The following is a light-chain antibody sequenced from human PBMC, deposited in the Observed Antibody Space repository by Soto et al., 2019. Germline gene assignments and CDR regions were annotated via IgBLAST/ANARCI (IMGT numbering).Light chain of an antibody. CDR2: GAS. J-gene: IGKJ1*01. V-gene: IGKV3-20*01. CDR3: QQYGSSPRT. CDR1: QSVANY. Sequence: EIVLTQSPATLSLSPGERATLSCRASQSVANYLAWYQQRPGQAPRLLICGASSRATGIPDRCSGSGSGTDFTLTISRLEPEDVAMYYCQQYGSSPRTFGQGTKVDIK.